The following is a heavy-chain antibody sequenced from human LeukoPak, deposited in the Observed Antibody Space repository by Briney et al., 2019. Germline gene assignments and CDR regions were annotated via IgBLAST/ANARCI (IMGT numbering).Heavy chain of an antibody. CDR2: ISSNGGST. D-gene: IGHD5-18*01. J-gene: IGHJ6*02. CDR1: GLTFSNYG. CDR3: VNRGYSYGYYYGMDV. Sequence: GRSLRLSCAASGLTFSNYGMHWVRQAPGKGLEYASAISSNGGSTYYADSVKGRFTISRDNSKNTLYLQMSSLRAEDTAVYYCVNRGYSYGYYYGMDVWGQGTTVTVSS. V-gene: IGHV3-64D*09.